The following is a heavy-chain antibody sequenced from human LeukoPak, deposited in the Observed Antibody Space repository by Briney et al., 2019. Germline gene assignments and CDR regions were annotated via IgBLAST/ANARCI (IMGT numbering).Heavy chain of an antibody. D-gene: IGHD1-26*01. V-gene: IGHV5-51*01. CDR1: GYSFTSYW. CDR3: ARGYGGGIWEEINWFDP. CDR2: IYPGDSDT. Sequence: GESLNIFCKGSGYSFTSYWIGWVRQMPGKGLEWMGIIYPGDSDTRYSPSFQGQVTISADKSNSTAYLQWSSLKASDTAMYYCARGYGGGIWEEINWFDPWGQGTLVTVSS. J-gene: IGHJ5*02.